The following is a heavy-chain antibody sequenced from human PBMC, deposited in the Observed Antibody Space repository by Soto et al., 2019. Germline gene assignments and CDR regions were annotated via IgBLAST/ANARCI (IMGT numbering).Heavy chain of an antibody. CDR1: GYTFTSYG. CDR3: ARDLPTMDV. Sequence: QVQLVQSGAEVKKPGASVKVSCKASGYTFTSYGISWVRQAPGQGLEWMGWIRAYNGTTNYAQKLQGRVTMTTDKSTSTAYMALRTLRSDDTAVYYCARDLPTMDVWGQGTTVTVSS. CDR2: IRAYNGTT. V-gene: IGHV1-18*01. J-gene: IGHJ6*02.